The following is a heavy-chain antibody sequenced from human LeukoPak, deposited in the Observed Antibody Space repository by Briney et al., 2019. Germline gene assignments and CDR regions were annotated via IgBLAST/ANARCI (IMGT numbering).Heavy chain of an antibody. J-gene: IGHJ6*02. Sequence: PGGSLRLSCTVSGPSFEAYAMHWVRQGPGKGLEWVSGFSLDTDRIGYADSVKGRFTISRDKAKNSLYLEMNSLRVEDTALYYCTKDITVGGADVWGQGTTVTVS. CDR1: GPSFEAYA. V-gene: IGHV3-9*01. CDR2: FSLDTDRI. D-gene: IGHD3-16*01. CDR3: TKDITVGGADV.